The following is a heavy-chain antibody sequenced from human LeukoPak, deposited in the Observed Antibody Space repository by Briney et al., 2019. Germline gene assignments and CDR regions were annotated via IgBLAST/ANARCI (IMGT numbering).Heavy chain of an antibody. J-gene: IGHJ4*02. CDR3: ARDDCGSYYGVDY. CDR2: ISGSGGST. CDR1: GFTFSSYA. V-gene: IGHV3-23*01. Sequence: PGGSLRLSCAASGFTFSSYAMSWVCQAPGKGLEWVSAISGSGGSTYYADSVKGRFTISRDNSKNTLYLQMNSLRTEDTALYYCARDDCGSYYGVDYWGQGTLVTVSS. D-gene: IGHD1-26*01.